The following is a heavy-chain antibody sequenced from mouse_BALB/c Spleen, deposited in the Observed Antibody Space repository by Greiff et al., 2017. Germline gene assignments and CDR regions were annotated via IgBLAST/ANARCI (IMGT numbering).Heavy chain of an antibody. Sequence: EVNLVESGPGLVKPSQSLSLTCTVTGYSITSDYAWNWIRQFPGNKLEWMGYISYSGSTSYNPSLKSRISITRDTSKNQFFLQLNSVTTEDTATYYCALYAAQEDYWGQGTTLTVSS. CDR1: GYSITSDYA. CDR3: ALYAAQEDY. D-gene: IGHD2-3*01. CDR2: ISYSGST. V-gene: IGHV3-2*02. J-gene: IGHJ2*01.